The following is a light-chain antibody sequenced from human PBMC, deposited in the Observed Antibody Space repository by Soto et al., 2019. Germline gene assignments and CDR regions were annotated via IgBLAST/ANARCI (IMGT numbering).Light chain of an antibody. V-gene: IGKV3-20*01. CDR1: QSFNSIY. Sequence: EIVLTQSPGTLPLSPGERATLSCRASQSFNSIYLAWYQQKPGQAPRLLIYGASSRATGIPDRFSGSGSGTDFTLTISRLEPEDFAVYYCQQYGSSGTFGQGTKVDIK. CDR3: QQYGSSGT. J-gene: IGKJ1*01. CDR2: GAS.